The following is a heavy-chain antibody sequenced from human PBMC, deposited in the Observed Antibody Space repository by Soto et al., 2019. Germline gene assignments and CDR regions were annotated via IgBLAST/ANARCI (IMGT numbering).Heavy chain of an antibody. CDR2: IKQDGSVK. V-gene: IGHV3-7*01. D-gene: IGHD6-6*01. J-gene: IGHJ4*02. CDR1: KFTFSNYW. CDR3: ARIGYSSSSLDY. Sequence: GSLRLSCAASKFTFSNYWMSWVRQAPGKGLEWVANIKQDGSVKYFVDSLRGRFTISRDNAKNSLYLQMNSLRAEDTAVYYCARIGYSSSSLDYWGQGTLVTVSS.